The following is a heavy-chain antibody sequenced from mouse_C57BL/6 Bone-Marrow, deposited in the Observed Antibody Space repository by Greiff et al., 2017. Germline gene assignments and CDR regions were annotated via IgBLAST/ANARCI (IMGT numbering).Heavy chain of an antibody. Sequence: QVQLQQSGAELARPGASVKLSCKASGYTFTSYGISWVKQRTGQGLEWIGEIYPRSGNTYYNEKFKGKATLTADKSSSTAYMELRSLTSENSAVSFCARGDYYGSSYYAMDYWGQGTSVTVSS. V-gene: IGHV1-81*01. CDR3: ARGDYYGSSYYAMDY. CDR1: GYTFTSYG. J-gene: IGHJ4*01. D-gene: IGHD1-1*01. CDR2: IYPRSGNT.